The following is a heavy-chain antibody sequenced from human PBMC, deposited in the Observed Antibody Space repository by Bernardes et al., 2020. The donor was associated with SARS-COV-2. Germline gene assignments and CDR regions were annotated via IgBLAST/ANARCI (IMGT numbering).Heavy chain of an antibody. CDR1: GYTFTGYY. D-gene: IGHD2-15*01. J-gene: IGHJ6*02. CDR3: ATGFCRGGSCLLGGYYGMDV. V-gene: IGHV1-24*01. CDR2: FDPEDGKT. Sequence: ASVKVSCKASGYTFTGYYMHWVRQAPGQGLEWMGRFDPEDGKTIYAQKFQGRVTVTEDTSADTAYMELSSLRSEDTAVYYCATGFCRGGSCLLGGYYGMDVWGQGTTVTVSS.